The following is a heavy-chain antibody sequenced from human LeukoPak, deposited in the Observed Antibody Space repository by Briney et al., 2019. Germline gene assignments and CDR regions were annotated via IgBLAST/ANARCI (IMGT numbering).Heavy chain of an antibody. J-gene: IGHJ5*02. CDR3: ASRRRPRGPNWFGP. Sequence: ASVKVSCKTSGGTFTNYAISWVRQAPGQGLDWVGNIIPLFGTTNYAQKFQGRVTITADESATTTYMELSSLKYDDTAVYYCASRRRPRGPNWFGPWGQGTLVTVSS. D-gene: IGHD6-25*01. V-gene: IGHV1-69*13. CDR2: IIPLFGTT. CDR1: GGTFTNYA.